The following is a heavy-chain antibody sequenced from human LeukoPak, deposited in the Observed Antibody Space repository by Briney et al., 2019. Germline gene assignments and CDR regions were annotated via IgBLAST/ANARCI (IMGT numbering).Heavy chain of an antibody. CDR2: ISGSGGRT. Sequence: SGGSLRLSCAASGFNFDNSAMNWVRQAPGKGLEWVSGISGSGGRTNYADSVKGRFTISRDNSENTLHLQMNSLRAEDTAVYYCAKVGWDYGSGSYSLWGQGTLVTVSS. J-gene: IGHJ4*02. V-gene: IGHV3-23*01. CDR1: GFNFDNSA. CDR3: AKVGWDYGSGSYSL. D-gene: IGHD3-10*01.